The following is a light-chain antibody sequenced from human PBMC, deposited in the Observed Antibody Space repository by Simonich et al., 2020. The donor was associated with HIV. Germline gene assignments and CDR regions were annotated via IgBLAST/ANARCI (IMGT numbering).Light chain of an antibody. CDR2: DIS. Sequence: QSALTQPASVSGSPGQSITISCTGTSSDVGGYNYVSWYQQHPGKAPKLMIYDISNRPSGVSNRFSGSKSGNTASLTISGLQAEDEADYYCCSYAGRSTFGVFGGGTKLTVL. J-gene: IGLJ3*02. CDR1: SSDVGGYNY. CDR3: CSYAGRSTFGV. V-gene: IGLV2-14*03.